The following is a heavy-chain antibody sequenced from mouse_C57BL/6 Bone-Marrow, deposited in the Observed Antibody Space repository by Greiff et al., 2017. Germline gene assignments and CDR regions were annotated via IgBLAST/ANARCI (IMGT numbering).Heavy chain of an antibody. CDR3: TTAAFDV. Sequence: EVKLQQSGAELVRPGASVKLSCTASGFNIKDDYMHWVKQRPEQGLEWIGWIDPENGDTEYAAKFQGKATITADTSSNTAYLQLSSLTSEDTAVXYCTTAAFDVWGTGTTVTVSS. CDR1: GFNIKDDY. J-gene: IGHJ1*03. CDR2: IDPENGDT. V-gene: IGHV14-4*01.